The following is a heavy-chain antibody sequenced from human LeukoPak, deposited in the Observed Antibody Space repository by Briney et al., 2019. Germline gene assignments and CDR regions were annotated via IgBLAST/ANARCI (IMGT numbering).Heavy chain of an antibody. CDR2: MDPNSGNT. CDR1: GYTFTSYD. J-gene: IGHJ5*02. Sequence: GASVKVSCKASGYTFTSYDINWVRQATGQGLEWMGWMDPNSGNTGYAQKFQGRVTMTRNTSISTAYMELSSLRSEDTAMYYCARAGYWFGELSTSWFDPWGQGTLVTVSS. D-gene: IGHD3-10*01. V-gene: IGHV1-8*01. CDR3: ARAGYWFGELSTSWFDP.